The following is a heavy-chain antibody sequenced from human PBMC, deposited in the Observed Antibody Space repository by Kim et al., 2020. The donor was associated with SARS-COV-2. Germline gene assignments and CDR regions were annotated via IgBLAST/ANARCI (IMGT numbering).Heavy chain of an antibody. V-gene: IGHV3-9*01. CDR1: GFTFGDYA. D-gene: IGHD4-17*01. Sequence: GGSLRLSCAASGFTFGDYAMQWVRQAPGKGLEWVSAISWNSGSLGYADSVKGRFTISRDNAKHSLDLQMNSLRAEDTAMYYCAKGYGDYPPRPFDIWGQGTMVPVPS. CDR3: AKGYGDYPPRPFDI. CDR2: ISWNSGSL. J-gene: IGHJ3*02.